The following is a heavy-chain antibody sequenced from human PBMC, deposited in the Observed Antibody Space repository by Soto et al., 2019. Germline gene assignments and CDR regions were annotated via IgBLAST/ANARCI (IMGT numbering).Heavy chain of an antibody. Sequence: LRLSCAASGFTFSNYGMHWVRQAPGKGLEWVAVISYDGSNKYYADSVKGRFTISRDNSKNTLYVQMNSLRAEDTAVYYCATAHLYYYDSSDGRDYWGQGTLVTVSS. D-gene: IGHD3-22*01. CDR1: GFTFSNYG. CDR3: ATAHLYYYDSSDGRDY. J-gene: IGHJ4*02. CDR2: ISYDGSNK. V-gene: IGHV3-30*03.